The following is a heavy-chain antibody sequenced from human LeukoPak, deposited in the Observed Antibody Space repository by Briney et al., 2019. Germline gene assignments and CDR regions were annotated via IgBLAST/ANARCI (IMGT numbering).Heavy chain of an antibody. CDR2: IYYSGTT. V-gene: IGHV4-31*03. CDR3: ARTPDTAMVKGNDAFDI. Sequence: SETLSLTCTVSGDSISSGAYYWSWIRQHPGKGLEWIGYIYYSGTTYYNPSLKSRVTISVDTSKNQFSLKLSSVTAADTAVYYCARTPDTAMVKGNDAFDIWGQGTMVTVSS. D-gene: IGHD5-18*01. J-gene: IGHJ3*02. CDR1: GDSISSGAYY.